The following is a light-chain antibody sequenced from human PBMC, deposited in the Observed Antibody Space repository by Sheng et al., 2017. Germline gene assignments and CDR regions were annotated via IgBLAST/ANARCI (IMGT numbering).Light chain of an antibody. V-gene: IGKV3-20*01. CDR2: GAS. Sequence: EIVLTQSPGTLSLSPGERATVSCRASQTVSTSYLAWYQQKLGQTPRLLIYGASSRATGIPDRLSGSGSGTDFTLTIDRLEPEDSAVYYCQQHGSSPFSFGQGTKVEI. CDR1: QTVSTSY. J-gene: IGKJ2*03. CDR3: QQHGSSPFS.